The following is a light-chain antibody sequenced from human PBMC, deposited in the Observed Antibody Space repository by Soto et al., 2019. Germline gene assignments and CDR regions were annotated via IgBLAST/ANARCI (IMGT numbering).Light chain of an antibody. CDR2: GVS. V-gene: IGLV2-14*01. CDR3: SSYTSSSTYV. CDR1: SSDVGGYDY. J-gene: IGLJ1*01. Sequence: QSVLTQPASVSGSPGQAIAISCTGTSSDVGGYDYVSWYQQHPGKAPKLMIYGVSNRPSGVSNRSSGSKSGNTASLTISGLQAEDEADYYCSSYTSSSTYVFGTGTKVTVL.